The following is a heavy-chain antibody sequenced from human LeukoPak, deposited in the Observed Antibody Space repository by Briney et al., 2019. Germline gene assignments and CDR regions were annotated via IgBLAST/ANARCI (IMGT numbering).Heavy chain of an antibody. Sequence: SETLSLTCAVHGGSFTGYYWSSIRQPPGKGLEWIGEINHSGSTNYNPSLKSRVTISVDTSKNQFSLKLSSVTAADTAVYYCARATILLVPAAGSWFDPWGQGTLVTVSS. V-gene: IGHV4-34*01. J-gene: IGHJ5*02. CDR2: INHSGST. CDR3: ARATILLVPAAGSWFDP. D-gene: IGHD2-2*01. CDR1: GGSFTGYY.